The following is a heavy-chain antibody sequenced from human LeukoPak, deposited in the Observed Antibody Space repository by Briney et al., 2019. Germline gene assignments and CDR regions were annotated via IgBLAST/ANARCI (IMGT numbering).Heavy chain of an antibody. CDR2: ISSSSSTI. CDR1: GFTFSSYS. D-gene: IGHD3-10*01. Sequence: GGSLRLSCAASGFTFSSYSMNWVRQAPGKGLEWVSYISSSSSTIYYADSVKGRFTISRDNSKNTLYLQMNSLRAEDTAVYYCAKDCRITMVRGVSAFDYWGQGTLVTVSS. CDR3: AKDCRITMVRGVSAFDY. J-gene: IGHJ4*02. V-gene: IGHV3-48*01.